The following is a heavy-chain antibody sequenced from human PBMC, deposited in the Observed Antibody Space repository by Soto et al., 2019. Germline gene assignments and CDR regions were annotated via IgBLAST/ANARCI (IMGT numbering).Heavy chain of an antibody. D-gene: IGHD6-13*01. V-gene: IGHV3-23*01. CDR3: AKGLLNGRWYAAD. CDR1: GFTFSNCV. Sequence: EVHLLESGGVLVQPGESLRLSCETSGFTFSNCVMTWVRQPPGKRLEWVSVITTNGHTDYADSVKGRFTISRDNSKNTVYRQMNSLRAEDTAVYYFAKGLLNGRWYAADWGQGTLVTVSS. CDR2: ITTNGHT. J-gene: IGHJ4*02.